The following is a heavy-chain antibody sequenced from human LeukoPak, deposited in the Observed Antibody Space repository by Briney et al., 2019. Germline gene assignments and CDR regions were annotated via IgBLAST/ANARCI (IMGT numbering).Heavy chain of an antibody. V-gene: IGHV3-23*01. CDR3: ATGTMVRGSNVDY. CDR1: GITFSISA. Sequence: GGSLRLSCAASGITFSISAMNWVRQAPGKRPQCVSTVRGSGGDTYYADSVKGRFTISRDTSKNTLYLQMNSLRAEDTAVYYCATGTMVRGSNVDYWGQGTLVTVSS. D-gene: IGHD3-10*01. CDR2: VRGSGGDT. J-gene: IGHJ4*02.